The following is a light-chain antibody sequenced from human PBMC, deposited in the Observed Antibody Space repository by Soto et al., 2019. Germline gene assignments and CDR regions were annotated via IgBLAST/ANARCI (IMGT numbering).Light chain of an antibody. J-gene: IGKJ5*01. CDR1: QSVSSY. V-gene: IGKV3-11*01. Sequence: EIVLTQSPATLSLSPGERATLSCRASQSVSSYLAWYQQKPGQAPRLLIYDASNRATGIPARFSGSGSGTDFTLPISSLDPEAVEVYYCQQRSNWPLNFGQGTRL. CDR2: DAS. CDR3: QQRSNWPLN.